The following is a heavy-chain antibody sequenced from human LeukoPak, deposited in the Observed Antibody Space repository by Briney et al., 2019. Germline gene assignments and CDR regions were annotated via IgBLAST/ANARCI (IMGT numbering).Heavy chain of an antibody. CDR3: ARDKDGDFPLFDY. Sequence: PGGSLRLSCAASGFTFSSYSMNWVRQAPGKGLEWVSSISSSSYIYYADSVKGRFTISRDNAKNSLYLQMNSLRAEDTAVYYCARDKDGDFPLFDYWGQGTLVTVSS. D-gene: IGHD4-17*01. CDR2: ISSSSYI. J-gene: IGHJ4*02. CDR1: GFTFSSYS. V-gene: IGHV3-21*01.